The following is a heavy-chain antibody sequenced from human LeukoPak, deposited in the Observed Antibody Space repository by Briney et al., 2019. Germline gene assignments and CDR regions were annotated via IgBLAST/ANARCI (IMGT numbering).Heavy chain of an antibody. CDR3: AREATYGSGSYVDY. V-gene: IGHV4-31*03. Sequence: SETLSLTCTVSGGSISSGGYYWSRIRRHPGKGLEWIGYIYYSGSTYYNPSLKSRVTISVDTSKNQFSLKLSSVTAADTAVYYSAREATYGSGSYVDYWGQGTLVTVSS. CDR1: GGSISSGGYY. CDR2: IYYSGST. J-gene: IGHJ4*02. D-gene: IGHD3-10*01.